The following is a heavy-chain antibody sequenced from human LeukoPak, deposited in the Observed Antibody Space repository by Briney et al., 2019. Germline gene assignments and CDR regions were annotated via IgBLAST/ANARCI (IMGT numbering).Heavy chain of an antibody. CDR3: ARAPGIVGAVDAFDI. J-gene: IGHJ3*02. V-gene: IGHV3-21*01. Sequence: GGSLRLSCAASGFTFSSYAMNWVRQAPGKGLEWVSVISSSGGTTYYADSVKGRFTISRDNAKNSLYLQMNSLRAEDTAVYYCARAPGIVGAVDAFDIWGQGTMVTVSS. CDR2: ISSSGGTT. CDR1: GFTFSSYA. D-gene: IGHD1-26*01.